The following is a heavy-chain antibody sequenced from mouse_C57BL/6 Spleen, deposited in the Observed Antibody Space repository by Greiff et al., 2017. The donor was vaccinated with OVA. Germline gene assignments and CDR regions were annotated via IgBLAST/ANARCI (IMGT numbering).Heavy chain of an antibody. V-gene: IGHV1-52*01. J-gene: IGHJ4*01. CDR3: ARALYDYDDAMDY. CDR2: IDPSDSET. D-gene: IGHD2-4*01. Sequence: VQLQQPGAELVRPGSSVKLSCKASGYTFTSYWMHWVKQRPIQGLEWIGNIDPSDSETHYNQKFKVKATLTVDKSSSTAYMQLSSLTSEDSAVYYCARALYDYDDAMDYWGQGTSVTVSS. CDR1: GYTFTSYW.